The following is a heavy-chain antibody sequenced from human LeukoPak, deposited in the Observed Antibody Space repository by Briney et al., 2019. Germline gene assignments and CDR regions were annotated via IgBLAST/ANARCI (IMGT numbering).Heavy chain of an antibody. CDR3: ARPRDFWSGYLDAFDI. D-gene: IGHD3-3*01. Sequence: ESLNNSCKGSGYSFTSYRMGGLRQMPGKGLEGMGNIYPGDSDTRYSPSFQGRVTISADKSISTAYLQWSSLKASDTAMYYCARPRDFWSGYLDAFDIWGQGTMVTVSS. CDR1: GYSFTSYR. CDR2: IYPGDSDT. J-gene: IGHJ3*02. V-gene: IGHV5-51*01.